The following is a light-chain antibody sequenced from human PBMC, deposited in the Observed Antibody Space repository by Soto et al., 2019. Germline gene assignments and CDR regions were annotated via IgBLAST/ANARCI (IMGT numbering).Light chain of an antibody. Sequence: EIVLTQSPATLSLSPGERATLSCRASQSVSSYLAWYHQKPGQAPRLLIYDASNRATGIPARFSGSGSGTDFTLTISSLEPEDFAVYYCQQRSNWPRTFGPGTKVEIK. V-gene: IGKV3-11*01. J-gene: IGKJ1*01. CDR3: QQRSNWPRT. CDR2: DAS. CDR1: QSVSSY.